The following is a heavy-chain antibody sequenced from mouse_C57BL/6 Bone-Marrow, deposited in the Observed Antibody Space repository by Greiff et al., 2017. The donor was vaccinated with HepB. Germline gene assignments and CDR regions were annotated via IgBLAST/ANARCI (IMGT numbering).Heavy chain of an antibody. Sequence: QVQLKQSGAELARPGASVKLSCKASGYTFTSYGISWVKQRTGQGLEWIGEIYPRSGNTYYNEKFKGKATLTADKSSSTAYMELRSLTSEDSAVYFCEVIYYDDRFAYWGQGTLVTVSA. J-gene: IGHJ3*01. CDR2: IYPRSGNT. V-gene: IGHV1-81*01. CDR1: GYTFTSYG. D-gene: IGHD2-13*01. CDR3: EVIYYDDRFAY.